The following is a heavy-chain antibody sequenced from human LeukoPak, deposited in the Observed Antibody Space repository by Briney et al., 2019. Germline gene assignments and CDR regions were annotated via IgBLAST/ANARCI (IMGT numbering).Heavy chain of an antibody. CDR1: GFTFSDYD. V-gene: IGHV3-11*01. CDR3: AREGRGYYGDFDY. CDR2: IRSDGSTI. Sequence: PGGSLRLSCSASGFTFSDYDMNWIRPAPGKGLEWVSYIRSDGSTIYHTDSVNGRFFISRDNARNSLYLQMNSLRAEDTAVYYCAREGRGYYGDFDYWDQGTLVSVSS. J-gene: IGHJ4*02. D-gene: IGHD3-22*01.